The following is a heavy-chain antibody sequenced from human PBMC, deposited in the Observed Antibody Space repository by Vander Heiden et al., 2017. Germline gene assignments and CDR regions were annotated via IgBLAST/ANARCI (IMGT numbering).Heavy chain of an antibody. CDR2: INPSGGGT. CDR1: GYTFPTYY. V-gene: IGHV1-46*01. J-gene: IGHJ4*02. CDR3: ARESLSSLDY. D-gene: IGHD6-6*01. Sequence: QVQLVQSGAEVKKPGASLKVSCKASGYTFPTYYIHWVRRAPGQGLEWVGVINPSGGGTNYAQKFQGRVTMTRDTSTSTVYMELSSLRSGDTAVYFCARESLSSLDYWGQGTLVTVS.